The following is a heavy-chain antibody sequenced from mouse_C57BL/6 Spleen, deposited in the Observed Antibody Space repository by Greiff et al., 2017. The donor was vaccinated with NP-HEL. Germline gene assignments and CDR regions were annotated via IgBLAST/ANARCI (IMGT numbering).Heavy chain of an antibody. Sequence: QVHVKQSGPELVKPGASVKISCKASGYAFSSSWMNWVKQRPGKGLEWIGRIYPGDGDTNYNGKFKGKATLTADKSSSTAYMQLSIRTSEDSAVYFCASYGSSSSWFAYWGQGTLVTVSA. D-gene: IGHD1-1*01. V-gene: IGHV1-82*01. CDR1: GYAFSSSW. CDR3: ASYGSSSSWFAY. J-gene: IGHJ3*01. CDR2: IYPGDGDT.